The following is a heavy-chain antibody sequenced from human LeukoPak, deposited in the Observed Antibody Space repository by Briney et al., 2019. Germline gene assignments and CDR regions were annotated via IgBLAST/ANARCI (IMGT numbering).Heavy chain of an antibody. CDR1: GFTASSNF. D-gene: IGHD2-15*01. V-gene: IGHV3-53*04. J-gene: IGHJ6*02. CDR3: ARGSAGVDYSWRVDYGMDV. Sequence: GGSLRLSCAASGFTASSNFMCWVRQAPGKRLECVSVIYSDGNTHYADSVKGRFTISRHNSKNTLYLQMSSLSAEDTAVYYCARGSAGVDYSWRVDYGMDVWGQGTTVTVSS. CDR2: IYSDGNT.